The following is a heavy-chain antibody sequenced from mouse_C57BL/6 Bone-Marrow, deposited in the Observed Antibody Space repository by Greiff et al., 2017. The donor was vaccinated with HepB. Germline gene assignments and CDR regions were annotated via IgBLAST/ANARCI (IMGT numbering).Heavy chain of an antibody. J-gene: IGHJ4*01. D-gene: IGHD2-4*01. Sequence: VQLQQSGAELVKPGASVKISCKASGYAFSSYWMNWVKQGPGKGLEWIGQIYPGDGDTNYNGKFKGKATLTADKSSSTAYMQLSSLTSEDSAVYFCARYYDYDRGYYAMDYWGQGTSVTVSS. V-gene: IGHV1-80*01. CDR1: GYAFSSYW. CDR2: IYPGDGDT. CDR3: ARYYDYDRGYYAMDY.